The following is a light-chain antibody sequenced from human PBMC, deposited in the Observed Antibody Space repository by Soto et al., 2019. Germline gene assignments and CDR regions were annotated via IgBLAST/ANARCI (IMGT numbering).Light chain of an antibody. CDR3: QQYNSSPT. CDR1: QSISSW. V-gene: IGKV1-5*03. CDR2: KAS. J-gene: IGKJ1*01. Sequence: DIQMTQSPSTLSASVGDRVTITCRDSQSISSWLAWYQQKPGKAPKLLIYKASSLESGVPSRFSGSGSGTEFTLTISSLHPDDFATYYCQQYNSSPTFGQGTKVEIK.